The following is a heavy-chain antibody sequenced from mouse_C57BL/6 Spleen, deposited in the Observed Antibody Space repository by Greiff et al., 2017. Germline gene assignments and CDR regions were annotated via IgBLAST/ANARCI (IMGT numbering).Heavy chain of an antibody. V-gene: IGHV1-64*01. J-gene: IGHJ1*03. D-gene: IGHD1-1*01. CDR2: IHPNSGST. Sequence: VQLQQPGAELVKPGASVKLSCKASGYTFTSYWMHWVKQRPGQGLEWIGMIHPNSGSTNYNEKVKSKATLTVDKSSSTAYMQLSSLTSEDSAVYYCAKGYGSSNRYFDVWGTGTTVTVSS. CDR1: GYTFTSYW. CDR3: AKGYGSSNRYFDV.